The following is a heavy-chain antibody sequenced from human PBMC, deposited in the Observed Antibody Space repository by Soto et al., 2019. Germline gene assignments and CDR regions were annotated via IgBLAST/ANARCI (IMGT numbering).Heavy chain of an antibody. D-gene: IGHD2-15*01. V-gene: IGHV1-46*01. CDR1: GYTFINFF. Sequence: ASVKVSCKASGYTFINFFIHWVRQAPGQGLEWVGIINPSGGATTYPQKFQGRVTMTRDTSISTAYMELSRLRSDDTAVYYCAREYCSGGSCHLAAFAPWGQGTMVTVSS. J-gene: IGHJ5*02. CDR3: AREYCSGGSCHLAAFAP. CDR2: INPSGGAT.